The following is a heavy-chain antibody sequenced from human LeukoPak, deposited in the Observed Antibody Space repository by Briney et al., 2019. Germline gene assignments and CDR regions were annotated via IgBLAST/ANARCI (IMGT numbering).Heavy chain of an antibody. V-gene: IGHV1-2*02. D-gene: IGHD4-17*01. J-gene: IGHJ4*02. CDR1: GGTFSSYA. Sequence: GVSVTVSCKASGGTFSSYAISWVRQAPGQGLEWMGWINPNSGGTNYAQKFQGRVTMTRDTSISTAYMEVSSLKSDDTAVYYCGRALDGDYSPFVYWAQETVVSVSS. CDR2: INPNSGGT. CDR3: GRALDGDYSPFVY.